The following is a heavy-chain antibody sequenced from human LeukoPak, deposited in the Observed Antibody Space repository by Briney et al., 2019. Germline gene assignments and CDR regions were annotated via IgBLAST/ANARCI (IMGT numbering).Heavy chain of an antibody. Sequence: SGPTLVNPTQTLTLTCTFSGFSLSTSGVGVGLIGQPPGKALEWLALIYWDDDKRYSPSLKSRLTITKDTSKNQVVLTMTNMDPVDTATYYCAHWTYYYGSGSYYIHAGFDYWGQGTLVTVSS. CDR1: GFSLSTSGVG. D-gene: IGHD3-10*01. CDR2: IYWDDDK. J-gene: IGHJ4*02. V-gene: IGHV2-5*02. CDR3: AHWTYYYGSGSYYIHAGFDY.